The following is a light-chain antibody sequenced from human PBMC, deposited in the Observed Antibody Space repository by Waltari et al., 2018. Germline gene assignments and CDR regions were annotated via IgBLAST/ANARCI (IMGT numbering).Light chain of an antibody. CDR2: EVS. J-gene: IGLJ3*02. CDR1: SSDIGGYNY. V-gene: IGLV2-14*03. CDR3: NSYTTTNTRV. Sequence: QSALTQPASVSGSPGQSITISCTGTSSDIGGYNYVSWYQQYPGKAPKLIIYEVSNRPSGVSDRCAGSKSGNTASLTISGLQAEDEADYYCNSYTTTNTRVFGGGTKLTVL.